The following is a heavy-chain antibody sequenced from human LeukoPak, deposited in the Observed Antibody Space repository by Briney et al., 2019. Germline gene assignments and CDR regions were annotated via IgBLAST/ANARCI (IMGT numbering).Heavy chain of an antibody. CDR1: GFTFSSYG. D-gene: IGHD3-22*01. CDR3: AKDSSDYYFDY. J-gene: IGHJ4*02. V-gene: IGHV3-30*02. Sequence: GGSLRLSCAASGFTFSSYGIHWVRQAPGKGLEWLAFIWYDEITKNYADSVKGRFSISRDNSKNTLYVQMNSLRPDDTAVYYCAKDSSDYYFDYWGQGTLVTVSS. CDR2: IWYDEITK.